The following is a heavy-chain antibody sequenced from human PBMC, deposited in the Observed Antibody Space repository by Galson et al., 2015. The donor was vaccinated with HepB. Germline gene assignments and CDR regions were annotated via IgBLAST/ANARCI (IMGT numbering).Heavy chain of an antibody. CDR3: ARVPYYYGMDV. CDR2: ISSSSITI. J-gene: IGHJ6*02. Sequence: SLRLSCAAPGFIFSSYNMNWVRQAPGKGLEWVSYISSSSITIYYADSVKGRFTISRDNAKNSLYLQMDSLRAEDTAVYYCARVPYYYGMDVWGQGTTVTVSS. CDR1: GFIFSSYN. V-gene: IGHV3-48*01. D-gene: IGHD3-10*01.